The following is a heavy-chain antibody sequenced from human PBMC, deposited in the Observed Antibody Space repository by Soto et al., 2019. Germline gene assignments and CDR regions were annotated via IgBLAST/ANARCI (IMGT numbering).Heavy chain of an antibody. CDR1: GFTFDDYA. D-gene: IGHD3-3*01. Sequence: EVQLVESGGGWVQPGRSLRLSCAASGFTFDDYAMHWVRQAPGKGLEWVSGIAFNSGNTAYADSVKGRFTISRDNAKNALYFQMNSLRAEDTALYYCAKDLRTSWIFGNLDSWVQATLVTVSS. V-gene: IGHV3-9*01. CDR3: AKDLRTSWIFGNLDS. J-gene: IGHJ4*02. CDR2: IAFNSGNT.